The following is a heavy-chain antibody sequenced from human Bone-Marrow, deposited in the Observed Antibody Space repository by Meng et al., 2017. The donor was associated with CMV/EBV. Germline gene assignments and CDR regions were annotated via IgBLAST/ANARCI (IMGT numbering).Heavy chain of an antibody. CDR2: FNPISGAT. Sequence: ASVKVSCKASGYTFTNYYLHWVRQAPGQGLEWMGIFNPISGATSYAQKFQGRVTLTGDTSTSTVYMELSSVTAADTAVYYCARGRRTVTTSPLMTREAGRVFDYWGQGTLVTVSS. D-gene: IGHD4-17*01. J-gene: IGHJ4*02. V-gene: IGHV1-46*01. CDR1: GYTFTNYY. CDR3: ARGRRTVTTSPLMTREAGRVFDY.